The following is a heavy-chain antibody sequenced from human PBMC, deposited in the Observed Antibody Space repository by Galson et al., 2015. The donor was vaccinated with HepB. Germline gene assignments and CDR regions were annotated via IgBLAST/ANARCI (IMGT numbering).Heavy chain of an antibody. V-gene: IGHV3-30-3*01. D-gene: IGHD3-10*01. Sequence: PRLPFAATGSSLSSHALLCVRRSPGKGLEWVAVISHDGSNKYYADSVKGRFTISRDNSKNTLYLQMNSVRAEDTAVYYCARTFVWVRGGGSFDYWGQGTLVTVSS. CDR3: ARTFVWVRGGGSFDY. J-gene: IGHJ4*02. CDR2: ISHDGSNK. CDR1: GSSLSSHA.